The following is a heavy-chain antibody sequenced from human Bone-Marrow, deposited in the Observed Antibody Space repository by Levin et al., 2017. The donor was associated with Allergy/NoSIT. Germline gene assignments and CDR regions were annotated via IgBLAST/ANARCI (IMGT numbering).Heavy chain of an antibody. V-gene: IGHV3-66*01. D-gene: IGHD5-18*01. CDR3: TRDEGSEKYNYGELEH. J-gene: IGHJ1*01. Sequence: GGSLRLSCAVSGFSVSKNYMSWVRQAPGKGLEWISVIYNVDTTYYVDSVKGRFTISRDNAKNTLYLQMNSLDVEDTAVYYCTRDEGSEKYNYGELEHWGQGTLVTVS. CDR2: IYNVDTT. CDR1: GFSVSKNY.